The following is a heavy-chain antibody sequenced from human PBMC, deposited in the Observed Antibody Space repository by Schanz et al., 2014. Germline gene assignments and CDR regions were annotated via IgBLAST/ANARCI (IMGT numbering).Heavy chain of an antibody. J-gene: IGHJ6*02. CDR1: GKRGRRER. D-gene: IGHD1-1*01. CDR2: INPSGGSA. V-gene: IGHV1-46*01. CDR3: ASDTMGGNFLMDV. Sequence: EKEVQGGEEVKKKGDSVKEKGKAEGKRGRRERREGGGKTPGQGLEWMGIINPSGGSASYAQKFQGRVTMTRDTSTSTVYMELSSLSSEDTAVYFCASDTMGGNFLMDVWGQGTTVTVSS.